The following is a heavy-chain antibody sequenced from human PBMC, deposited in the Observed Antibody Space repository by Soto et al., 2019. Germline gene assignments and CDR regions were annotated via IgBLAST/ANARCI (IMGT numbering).Heavy chain of an antibody. V-gene: IGHV3-43D*04. D-gene: IGHD4-17*01. Sequence: GGSLRLSCAASGFTFDDYAMHWVRQAPGKGLEWVSLISCDGGSTYYADSVKGRFTISRDNSKSTLSLRMNSLRAEDTAVYYCAKWPNQDYVGRFEFGGQGTMVTVSS. CDR3: AKWPNQDYVGRFEF. CDR2: ISCDGGST. CDR1: GFTFDDYA. J-gene: IGHJ3*01.